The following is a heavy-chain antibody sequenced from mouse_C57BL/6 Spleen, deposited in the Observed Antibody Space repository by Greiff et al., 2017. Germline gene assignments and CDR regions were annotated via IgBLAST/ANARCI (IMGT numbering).Heavy chain of an antibody. CDR3: ARVYDYDGDAMDY. CDR2: IDPNSGGT. Sequence: QVQLQQPGAELVKPGASVKLSCKASGFTFTSYWMHWVKQRPGRGLEWIGRIDPNSGGTKYTEKFKSKATMTADKPSSTAYMQLSSLTSEDSAVYYCARVYDYDGDAMDYWGQGTSITVSS. D-gene: IGHD2-4*01. CDR1: GFTFTSYW. V-gene: IGHV1-72*01. J-gene: IGHJ4*01.